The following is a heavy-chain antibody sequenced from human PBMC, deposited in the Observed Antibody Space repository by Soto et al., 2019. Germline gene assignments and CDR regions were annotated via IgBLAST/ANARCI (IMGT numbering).Heavy chain of an antibody. D-gene: IGHD2-15*01. CDR3: ARGGIVAVPAALSSYHDYTNYRFDS. J-gene: IGHJ4*02. CDR1: GGSFSDFA. V-gene: IGHV1-69*01. Sequence: QVQLAQSGAEVRKPGSSVQVSCGASGGSFSDFAFSWVRQAPGQGLEWMGGIIPMFAASKYAQRFQDRVTITADEYTNTVDLALISLTSDDTATYYCARGGIVAVPAALSSYHDYTNYRFDSWGQGTLVTVSS. CDR2: IIPMFAAS.